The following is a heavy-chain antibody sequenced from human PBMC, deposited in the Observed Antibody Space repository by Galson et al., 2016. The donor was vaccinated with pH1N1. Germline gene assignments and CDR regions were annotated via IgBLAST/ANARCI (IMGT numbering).Heavy chain of an antibody. CDR1: W. J-gene: IGHJ6*03. CDR2: IFPGDSDT. D-gene: IGHD2-21*01. Sequence: WIDWVRQMPGKGLGWMGIIFPGDSDTRYSPSFQGQVTISADKSISTAYLQWNSLRASDTAMYYCARSPADPGYSYYYMDVWGKGTAVSVAS. V-gene: IGHV5-51*01. CDR3: ARSPADPGYSYYYMDV.